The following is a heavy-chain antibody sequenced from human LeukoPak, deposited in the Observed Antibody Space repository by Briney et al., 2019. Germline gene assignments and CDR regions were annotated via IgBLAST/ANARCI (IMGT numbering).Heavy chain of an antibody. CDR2: ISWNSGSI. J-gene: IGHJ4*02. CDR3: AKSEGYSSSPFDY. D-gene: IGHD6-6*01. V-gene: IGHV3-9*01. Sequence: PGGSLRLSSAASGFTFDDYAMHWVRQAPGKGLEWVSGISWNSGSIGYADSVKGRFTISRDNAKNSLYLQMNSLRAEDTALYYCAKSEGYSSSPFDYWGQGTLVTVSS. CDR1: GFTFDDYA.